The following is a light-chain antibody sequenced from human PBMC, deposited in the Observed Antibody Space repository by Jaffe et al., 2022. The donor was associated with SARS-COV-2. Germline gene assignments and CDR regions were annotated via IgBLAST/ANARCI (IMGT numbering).Light chain of an antibody. V-gene: IGLV3-1*01. J-gene: IGLJ2*01. CDR3: MAWDSNTAV. Sequence: SYELAQPHSVSVSPGQAASITCSGDKLGARYAFWYQQKPGQPPVLVLYQNTKRPSGIPERFSGSNSGNTATLTISGTQAMDEADYYCMAWDSNTAVFGGGTKLTVL. CDR2: QNT. CDR1: KLGARY.